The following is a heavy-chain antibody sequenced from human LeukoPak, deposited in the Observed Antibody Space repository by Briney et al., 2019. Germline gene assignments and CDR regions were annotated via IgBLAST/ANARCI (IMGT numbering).Heavy chain of an antibody. CDR2: IWYDGSNK. CDR1: GFTFSSYG. Sequence: QPGRSLRLSRAASGFTFSSYGMHWVRQAPGKGLEWVAVIWYDGSNKYYADSVKGRFTISRDNSKNTLYLQMNSLRAEDTAVYYCAKGAIKGGATKFDYWGQGTLVTVSS. J-gene: IGHJ4*02. D-gene: IGHD1-26*01. CDR3: AKGAIKGGATKFDY. V-gene: IGHV3-33*06.